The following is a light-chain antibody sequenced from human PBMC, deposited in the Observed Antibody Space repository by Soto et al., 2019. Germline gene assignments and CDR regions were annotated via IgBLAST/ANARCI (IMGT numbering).Light chain of an antibody. J-gene: IGLJ1*01. CDR1: SSDIGRYNY. CDR2: DVS. V-gene: IGLV2-14*01. Sequence: SALTQPASVSGSPGQSITISCIGTSSDIGRYNYVSWYQQYPGKAPKFMIYDVSNRPSGVSNRFSGSKSGNTASLTISGLQAEDEADYYCSSYTSSSTYVFGTGTKVTVL. CDR3: SSYTSSSTYV.